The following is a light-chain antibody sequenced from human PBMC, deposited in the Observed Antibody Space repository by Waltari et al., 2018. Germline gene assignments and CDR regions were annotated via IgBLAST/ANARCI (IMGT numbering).Light chain of an antibody. V-gene: IGLV2-23*02. CDR2: EVN. Sequence: QSALTQPASVSGSPGQSIAISCTGTSRDVGNYNLVSWYQQYPGKAPKLLIYEVNRWPSGASNRFSVSKSGNTASLTISGLQAEDEAYYYCASYGDSDTWVFGGGTKLNVL. CDR3: ASYGDSDTWV. CDR1: SRDVGNYNL. J-gene: IGLJ3*02.